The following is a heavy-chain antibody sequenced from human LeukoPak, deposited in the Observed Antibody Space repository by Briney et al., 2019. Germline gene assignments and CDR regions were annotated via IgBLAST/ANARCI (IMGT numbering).Heavy chain of an antibody. CDR1: GFTFSSYA. V-gene: IGHV3-23*01. CDR3: AKDPEVPYSNYHGDWFDP. J-gene: IGHJ5*02. D-gene: IGHD4-11*01. CDR2: ISGSGGST. Sequence: SGGSLRLSCAASGFTFSSYAMSWVRQAPGKGLEWVSAISGSGGSTYYADSVKGRFTISRDNSKNTLYLQMNSLRAEDTAVYYCAKDPEVPYSNYHGDWFDPWGQGTLVTVSS.